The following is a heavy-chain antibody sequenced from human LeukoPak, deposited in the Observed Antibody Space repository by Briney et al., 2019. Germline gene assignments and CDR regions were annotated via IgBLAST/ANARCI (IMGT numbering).Heavy chain of an antibody. Sequence: GGSLRLSCAASGFTFSSYSMNWVRQAPGKGLEWVSYISSSSSTIYYADSVKGRFTISRDNAKNSLYLQMNSLRAEDTAVYYCTRGRQQLAYYDAFDIWGQGTMVTVSS. J-gene: IGHJ3*02. CDR1: GFTFSSYS. CDR3: TRGRQQLAYYDAFDI. V-gene: IGHV3-48*01. D-gene: IGHD6-13*01. CDR2: ISSSSSTI.